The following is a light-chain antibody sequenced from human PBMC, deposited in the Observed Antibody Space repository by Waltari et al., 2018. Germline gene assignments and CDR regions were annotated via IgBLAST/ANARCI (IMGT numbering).Light chain of an antibody. J-gene: IGKJ1*01. CDR2: DAS. CDR1: QSVSRT. V-gene: IGKV3-20*01. Sequence: EIVLTQSPGTLSLSPGDSATLSCRASQSVSRTLAWYQQNPGQAPRLLIYDASSRATGIPDRFSGSGSGTDFSLTISRLEPEDFAVYYCQKYGTLPATFGQGTKVEIK. CDR3: QKYGTLPAT.